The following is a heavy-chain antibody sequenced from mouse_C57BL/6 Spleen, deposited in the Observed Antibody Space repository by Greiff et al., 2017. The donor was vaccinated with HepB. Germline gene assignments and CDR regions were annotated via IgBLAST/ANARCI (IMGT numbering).Heavy chain of an antibody. CDR1: GYTFTSYG. Sequence: QVQLQQSGAELARPGASVKLSCKASGYTFTSYGISWVKQRTGQGLEWIGEIYPRSGNTYYNEKFKGKATLTADKSSSTAYMELRSLTSEDSAVYFCERGNDYPYWYFDVWGTGTTVTVSS. J-gene: IGHJ1*03. CDR3: ERGNDYPYWYFDV. CDR2: IYPRSGNT. D-gene: IGHD2-4*01. V-gene: IGHV1-81*01.